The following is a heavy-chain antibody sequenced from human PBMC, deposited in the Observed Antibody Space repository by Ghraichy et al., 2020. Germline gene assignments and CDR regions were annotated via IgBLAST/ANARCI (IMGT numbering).Heavy chain of an antibody. CDR1: GFTFSSYS. CDR2: ISGGSSTI. Sequence: GSLRLSCVVSGFTFSSYSFNWVRQAPGKGLEWVSYISGGSSTIYYADSVKGRFSISRDNAKNSLYLQMNSLRDEDTAVYYCARDMETMVRGWGFDYWGQGTLVTVSS. D-gene: IGHD3-10*01. V-gene: IGHV3-48*02. CDR3: ARDMETMVRGWGFDY. J-gene: IGHJ4*02.